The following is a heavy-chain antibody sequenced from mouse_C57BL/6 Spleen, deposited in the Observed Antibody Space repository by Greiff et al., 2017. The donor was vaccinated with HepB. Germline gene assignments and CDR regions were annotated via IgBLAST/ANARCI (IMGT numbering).Heavy chain of an antibody. Sequence: QVQLQQPGAELVRPGSSVKLSCKASGYTFTSYWMHWVKQRPIQGLEWIGNIDPSDSETHYNQKFKDKATLTVDKSSSTAYMQLSSLTSEDSAVYYCARSWGDYDGDWYFDVWGTGTTVTVSS. CDR3: ARSWGDYDGDWYFDV. CDR1: GYTFTSYW. D-gene: IGHD2-4*01. J-gene: IGHJ1*03. CDR2: IDPSDSET. V-gene: IGHV1-52*01.